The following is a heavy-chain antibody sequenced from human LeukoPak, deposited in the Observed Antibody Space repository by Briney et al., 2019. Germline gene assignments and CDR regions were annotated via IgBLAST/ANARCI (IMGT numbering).Heavy chain of an antibody. Sequence: GGSLRLSCAASGFTFSSHWMHWVRQAPGKGLVWVSHINSDGGSTRYADSVKGRFTISRDNAKNTLYLQMNSLRAEDTAVYYCARGRYSGYVYFDYWGRGTLVTVSS. D-gene: IGHD5-12*01. V-gene: IGHV3-74*01. CDR3: ARGRYSGYVYFDY. CDR2: INSDGGST. CDR1: GFTFSSHW. J-gene: IGHJ4*02.